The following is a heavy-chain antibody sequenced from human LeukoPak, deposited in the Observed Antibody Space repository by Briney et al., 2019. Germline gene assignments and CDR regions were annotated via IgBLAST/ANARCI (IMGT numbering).Heavy chain of an antibody. J-gene: IGHJ4*02. CDR2: IYHSGKT. Sequence: PSETLSLTCTASGASLSSDYWSWLRQPPGEGLEWIAYIYHSGKTNYNPSLKSRVTISLDTSKNQFSLRLSSVTAADTAVYYCATGAGWYNYWGQGTLVTVSS. CDR1: GASLSSDY. CDR3: ATGAGWYNY. D-gene: IGHD6-19*01. V-gene: IGHV4-59*01.